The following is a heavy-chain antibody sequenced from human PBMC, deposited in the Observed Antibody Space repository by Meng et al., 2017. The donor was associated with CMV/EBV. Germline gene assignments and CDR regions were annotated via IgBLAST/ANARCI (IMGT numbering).Heavy chain of an antibody. Sequence: ASVKVSCKASGYTFTGYYMHWVRQAPGQGLEWMGWINPNSGGTNYAQKFQGRVTMTRDTSISTAYMELSRLRSDDTAVYYCARFVGYCSSTSCYPKRGLVDYWGQGTLVTV. CDR1: GYTFTGYY. CDR3: ARFVGYCSSTSCYPKRGLVDY. CDR2: INPNSGGT. V-gene: IGHV1-2*02. J-gene: IGHJ4*02. D-gene: IGHD2-2*01.